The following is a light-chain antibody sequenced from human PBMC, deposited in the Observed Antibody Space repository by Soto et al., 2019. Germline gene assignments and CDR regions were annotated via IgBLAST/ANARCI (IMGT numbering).Light chain of an antibody. Sequence: QSVLTQSPSASGTPGQRVTISCSESRSNIGTYTVNWYQQLPGTAPTLLIYLNTQRPSGVPARFSGSKSGTSASLAISGLQSEDEADYYCAAWDGSLSAVVFGGGTKLTVL. V-gene: IGLV1-44*01. J-gene: IGLJ2*01. CDR3: AAWDGSLSAVV. CDR1: RSNIGTYT. CDR2: LNT.